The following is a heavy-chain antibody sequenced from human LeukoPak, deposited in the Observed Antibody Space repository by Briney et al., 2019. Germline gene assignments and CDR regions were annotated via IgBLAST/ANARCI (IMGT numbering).Heavy chain of an antibody. CDR3: ARDAAGGDSSGNFDY. J-gene: IGHJ4*02. Sequence: GGPLRLSCAASGFTFSSYSMNWVRQAPGKGLEWVSSISSSSSYIYYADSVKGRFTISRDNAKNSLYPQMNSLRAEDTAVYYCARDAAGGDSSGNFDYWGQGTLVTVSS. D-gene: IGHD3-22*01. V-gene: IGHV3-21*01. CDR2: ISSSSSYI. CDR1: GFTFSSYS.